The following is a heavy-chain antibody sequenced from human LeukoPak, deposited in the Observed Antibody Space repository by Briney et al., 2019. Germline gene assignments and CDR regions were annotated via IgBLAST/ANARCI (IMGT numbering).Heavy chain of an antibody. D-gene: IGHD4-17*01. J-gene: IGHJ4*02. V-gene: IGHV3-48*04. CDR1: GFTFSSYW. CDR3: ARDLISDGDYVFDY. CDR2: ISSSGSTI. Sequence: GGSLRLSCAASGFTFSSYWMSWVRQAPGKGLEWASYISSSGSTIYYADSVKGRFTISRDNAKNSLYLQMNSLRAEDTAVYYCARDLISDGDYVFDYWGQGTLVTVSS.